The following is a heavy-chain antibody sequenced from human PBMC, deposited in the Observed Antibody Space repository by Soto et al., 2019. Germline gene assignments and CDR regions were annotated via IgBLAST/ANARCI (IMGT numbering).Heavy chain of an antibody. Sequence: SETLSLTCTVSGGSISSGGYYWSWIRQPPGKGLEWIGEINHSGSTNYNPSLKSRVTISVDTSKNQFSLKLSSVTAADTAVYYCARGRYCSSTSCRYFDYWGQGTLVTVSS. CDR3: ARGRYCSSTSCRYFDY. D-gene: IGHD2-2*01. CDR1: GGSISSGGYY. V-gene: IGHV4-39*07. CDR2: INHSGST. J-gene: IGHJ4*02.